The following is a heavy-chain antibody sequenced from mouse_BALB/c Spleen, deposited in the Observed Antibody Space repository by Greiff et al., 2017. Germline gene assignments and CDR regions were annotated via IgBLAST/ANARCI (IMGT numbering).Heavy chain of an antibody. Sequence: QVQLQQSGAELAKPGASVKMSCTASGYTFTSYWMHWVKQRPGQGLEWIGYINPSTGYTEYNQKFKDKATLTADKSSSTAYMQLSSLTSEDSAVYYCANYYGTAWFAYWGQGTLVTVSA. CDR1: GYTFTSYW. V-gene: IGHV1-7*01. CDR2: INPSTGYT. D-gene: IGHD1-2*01. J-gene: IGHJ3*01. CDR3: ANYYGTAWFAY.